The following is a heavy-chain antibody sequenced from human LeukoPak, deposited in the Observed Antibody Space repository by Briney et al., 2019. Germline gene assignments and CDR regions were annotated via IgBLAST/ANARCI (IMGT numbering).Heavy chain of an antibody. CDR3: ASMSYYYDSSGSYNWFDP. D-gene: IGHD3-22*01. CDR2: IYHSGST. V-gene: IGHV4-4*02. CDR1: GGSISSSNW. Sequence: PSETLSLTCAVSGGSISSSNWWSWVRQPPGKGLEWIGEIYHSGSTNYNPSLKSRVTISVDKSKNQFSLKLSSVTAADTAVYYCASMSYYYDSSGSYNWFDPWGQGTLVTVSS. J-gene: IGHJ5*02.